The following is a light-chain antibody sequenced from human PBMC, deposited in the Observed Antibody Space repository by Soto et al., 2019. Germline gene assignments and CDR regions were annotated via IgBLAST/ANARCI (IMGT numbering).Light chain of an antibody. Sequence: DIVMTQSPDSLAVSLGERATINCKSSQSVLYSSNNKNYLAWYQQTPGQPPKLLIYWASTRESGVPDRFSGSGSGTDFTLTISSLQAEDVAVYYCQQYYSTPYTFGQGTKLEI. J-gene: IGKJ2*01. CDR2: WAS. CDR3: QQYYSTPYT. CDR1: QSVLYSSNNKNY. V-gene: IGKV4-1*01.